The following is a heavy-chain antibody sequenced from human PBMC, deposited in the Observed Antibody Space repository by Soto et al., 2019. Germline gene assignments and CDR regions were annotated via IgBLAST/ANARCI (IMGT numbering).Heavy chain of an antibody. J-gene: IGHJ5*02. CDR3: ARERYYYDSSGYHNWFDP. V-gene: IGHV4-59*01. D-gene: IGHD3-22*01. Sequence: PSETVSLTCTVSGGSISSYYWSWIRQPPGKGLEWIGYIYYSGSPNYNPSLKSRVTISVDTSKNQFSLKLSSVTAADTAVYYCARERYYYDSSGYHNWFDPWGQGTLVTVSS. CDR2: IYYSGSP. CDR1: GGSISSYY.